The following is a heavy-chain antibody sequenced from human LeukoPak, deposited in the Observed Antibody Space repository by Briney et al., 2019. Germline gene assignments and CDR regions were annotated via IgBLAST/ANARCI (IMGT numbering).Heavy chain of an antibody. J-gene: IGHJ4*02. CDR3: AKADMRNYYDSSGYFL. D-gene: IGHD3-22*01. CDR1: GFSLSSYA. CDR2: ISGSGGST. V-gene: IGHV3-23*01. Sequence: GGSLRLSCAASGFSLSSYALTWVRQAPGKGLEWVSAISGSGGSTYYADSVKGRFTISRDNSKNTLYLQMNSLRAEDTAVYYCAKADMRNYYDSSGYFLWGQGTLVTVSS.